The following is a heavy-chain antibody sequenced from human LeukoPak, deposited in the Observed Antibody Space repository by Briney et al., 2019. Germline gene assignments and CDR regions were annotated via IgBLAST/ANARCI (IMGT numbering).Heavy chain of an antibody. D-gene: IGHD2-15*01. CDR2: ISSCSSDT. CDR3: ARYGYLDV. V-gene: IGHV3-11*06. J-gene: IGHJ6*04. CDR1: GFTFSDYY. Sequence: GESLRLSCAASGFTFSDYYMSWIRQAPGKGLECISYISSCSSDTNYADSVKGRFTISRDNAKNSLYLQMNSLRAEDTAVYCARYGYLDVWGKGTTVTVSS.